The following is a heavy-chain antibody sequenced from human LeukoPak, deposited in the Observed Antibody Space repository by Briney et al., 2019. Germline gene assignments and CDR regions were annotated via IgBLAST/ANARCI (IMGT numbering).Heavy chain of an antibody. D-gene: IGHD1-26*01. CDR3: ARHPGDFTGIVNYYYMDV. CDR1: GFTFGSYA. J-gene: IGHJ6*03. CDR2: ISNSGGKR. Sequence: PGGSQGLSCAASGFTFGSYAMNWVRQAPGKGLEWVSGISNSGGKRYYADSVKGRFTISRDNSKNTLFLQMSSLRPEDTAVYFCARHPGDFTGIVNYYYMDVWGKGTTVTVSS. V-gene: IGHV3-23*01.